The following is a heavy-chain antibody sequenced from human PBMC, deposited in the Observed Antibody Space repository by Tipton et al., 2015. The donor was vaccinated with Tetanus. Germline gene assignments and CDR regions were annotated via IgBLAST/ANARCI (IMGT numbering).Heavy chain of an antibody. J-gene: IGHJ4*02. CDR1: GFTFSSYA. V-gene: IGHV3-23*01. CDR2: ISGSGGST. Sequence: SLRLSCAASGFTFSSYAMSWVRQAPGKGLEWVSAISGSGGSTYYADSVKGRFTISRDNSKNTLYLQMNSLRAEDTALYYCAKDITYYGSGANYWGQGTLVTVSS. CDR3: AKDITYYGSGANY. D-gene: IGHD3-10*01.